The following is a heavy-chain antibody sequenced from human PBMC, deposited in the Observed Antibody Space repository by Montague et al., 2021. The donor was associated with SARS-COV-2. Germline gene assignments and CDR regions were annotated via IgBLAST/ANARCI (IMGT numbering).Heavy chain of an antibody. D-gene: IGHD6-19*01. CDR1: GGSISPYY. CDR3: ARVRQWLVPFDY. J-gene: IGHJ4*02. Sequence: SETLSLTCTVSGGSISPYYWTWIRQPPGKGLEWIGSIYYSGSTYYNPSLKSRVTISVDTSKNQVSLKLNSVTAADTAVYYCARVRQWLVPFDYWGQGTLVTVSS. V-gene: IGHV4-59*12. CDR2: IYYSGST.